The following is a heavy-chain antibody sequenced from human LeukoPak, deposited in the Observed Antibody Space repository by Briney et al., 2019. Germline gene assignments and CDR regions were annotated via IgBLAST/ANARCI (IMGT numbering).Heavy chain of an antibody. CDR2: VDPEDGET. Sequence: ASVKVSCKASGYTFTDYYMHWVQQAPGKGLEWMGRVDPEDGETIYAEKFQGRVTITADTSTDTAYMELSSLRSEDTAVYYCATGVSSGGYYGYFDYWGQGTLVTVSS. V-gene: IGHV1-69-2*01. CDR3: ATGVSSGGYYGYFDY. J-gene: IGHJ4*02. D-gene: IGHD1-26*01. CDR1: GYTFTDYY.